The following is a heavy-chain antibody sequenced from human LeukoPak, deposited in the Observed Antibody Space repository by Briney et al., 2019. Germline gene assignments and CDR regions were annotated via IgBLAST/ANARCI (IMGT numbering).Heavy chain of an antibody. CDR2: IWFDGSVR. J-gene: IGHJ4*02. CDR1: VFTFDTHG. CDR3: AKDTAIQFLEPAF. D-gene: IGHD3-3*01. Sequence: GGSLRLSCAASVFTFDTHGMHWGRQAPGKGLEWVAAIWFDGSVRHYSDAVKGRFTISRDNSLNTLYLQMNSLRVEDTAMYYCAKDTAIQFLEPAFWGQGTLVTVSS. V-gene: IGHV3-33*06.